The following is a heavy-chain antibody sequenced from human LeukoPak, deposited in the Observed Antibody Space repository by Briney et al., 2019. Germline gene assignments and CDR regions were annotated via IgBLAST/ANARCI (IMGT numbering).Heavy chain of an antibody. Sequence: GGSLRLSCAASGITFSSHGMHWVRQAPGKGLEWVAVISYDGSNKYYADSVKGRFTISRDNSNNTLYLQMNSLRPEDTAVYYCASSEKYGSGSYDYWGQGTLVTVSS. J-gene: IGHJ4*02. CDR2: ISYDGSNK. V-gene: IGHV3-30*03. D-gene: IGHD3-10*01. CDR1: GITFSSHG. CDR3: ASSEKYGSGSYDY.